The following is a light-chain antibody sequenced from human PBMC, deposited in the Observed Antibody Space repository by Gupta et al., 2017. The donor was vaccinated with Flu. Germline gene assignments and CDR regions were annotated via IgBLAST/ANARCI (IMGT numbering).Light chain of an antibody. J-gene: IGKJ5*01. CDR2: AAS. Sequence: GTLSLSPGERATLSCRASQSVTSSDLAWYQQKPGQAPRLLIFAASSRATGIPDRFSGSGSATDFTLTISRLEPEDFAVYYCQQYGSSPRSFGQGTRLDIE. V-gene: IGKV3-20*01. CDR1: QSVTSSD. CDR3: QQYGSSPRS.